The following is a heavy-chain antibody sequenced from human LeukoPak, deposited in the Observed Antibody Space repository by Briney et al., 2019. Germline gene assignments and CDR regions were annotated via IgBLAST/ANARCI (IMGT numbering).Heavy chain of an antibody. V-gene: IGHV6-1*01. CDR2: IYYRSTWYS. Sequence: SETLSLTCAISGDSVSRKSVGWNWIRQSPSRGLEWLVRIYYRSTWYSDFLTSLITIRPDTHKNQFSLHLDSVTPEDTAVYYCARGGLVRGSIDSLIAFVFWGQGTVVTVSS. CDR3: ARGGLVRGSIDSLIAFVF. CDR1: GDSVSRKSVG. J-gene: IGHJ3*01. D-gene: IGHD3-10*01.